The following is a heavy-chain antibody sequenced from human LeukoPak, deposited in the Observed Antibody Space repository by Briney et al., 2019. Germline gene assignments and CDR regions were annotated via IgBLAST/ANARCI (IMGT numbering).Heavy chain of an antibody. J-gene: IGHJ4*02. CDR3: AKDRKYCSGGSCYPAPADY. CDR2: IRYDGSNK. Sequence: GGTLRLSCAVSGFTFSSYDMHWVRQPPGKGLEWVAFIRYDGSNKYYADSLRGGFTISRDNYKNTLYLQMNSLRAEDTAVYYCAKDRKYCSGGSCYPAPADYWGQGTLVTVSS. D-gene: IGHD2-15*01. V-gene: IGHV3-30*02. CDR1: GFTFSSYD.